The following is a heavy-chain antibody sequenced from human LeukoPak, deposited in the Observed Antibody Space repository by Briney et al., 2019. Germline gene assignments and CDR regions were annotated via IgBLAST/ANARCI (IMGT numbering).Heavy chain of an antibody. D-gene: IGHD3-10*01. CDR1: GFTFSNYA. J-gene: IGHJ3*02. CDR3: AKDTRYGSETFGAFDI. Sequence: GGSLRLSCAASGFTFSNYAMSWVRQAPGKGLEWVSGTGGGGGDTSYADSVKGRFTISRDNSKNTLYLHMNSLRAEDTAVYYCAKDTRYGSETFGAFDIWGQGTMITVSS. CDR2: TGGGGGDT. V-gene: IGHV3-23*01.